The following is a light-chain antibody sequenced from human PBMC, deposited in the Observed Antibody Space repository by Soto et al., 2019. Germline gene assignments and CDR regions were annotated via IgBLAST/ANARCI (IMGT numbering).Light chain of an antibody. CDR2: GAS. Sequence: EIVMTQSPATLSVSPWERASLSCRSSQSVSSNLAWYQQRPGQAPRLLIYGASNRATGIPARFSGSGSGTEFTLTISSLQSEDFAIYYCQQYHNWPPYTFGQGTRLEIK. CDR3: QQYHNWPPYT. CDR1: QSVSSN. J-gene: IGKJ5*01. V-gene: IGKV3-15*01.